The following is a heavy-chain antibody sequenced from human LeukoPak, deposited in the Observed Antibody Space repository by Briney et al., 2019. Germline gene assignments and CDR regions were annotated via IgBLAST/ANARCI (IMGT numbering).Heavy chain of an antibody. Sequence: GGSLRLSCAASGFFFTNAWMSWVRQAPGKGLEWVGRLKSITDGGTTDYAAPVKGRFTISRDDSKSTLYLQMNSLKIEDTAVYYCTTVNYGATLADWGQGTLVTVS. CDR2: LKSITDGGTT. CDR3: TTVNYGATLAD. J-gene: IGHJ4*02. V-gene: IGHV3-15*01. CDR1: GFFFTNAW. D-gene: IGHD4/OR15-4a*01.